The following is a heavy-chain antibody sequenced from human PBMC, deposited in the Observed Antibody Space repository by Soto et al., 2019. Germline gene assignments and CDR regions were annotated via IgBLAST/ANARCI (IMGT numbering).Heavy chain of an antibody. CDR2: ISYDGSNK. CDR3: AIRLTGSTPPSTAHYYGMDV. V-gene: IGHV3-30-3*01. J-gene: IGHJ6*02. D-gene: IGHD3-9*01. CDR1: GFTFSSYA. Sequence: GGSLRLSCAASGFTFSSYAMHWVRQAPGKGLEWVAVISYDGSNKYYADSVKGRFTISRDNSKNTLYLQMNSLRAEDTAVYYCAIRLTGSTPPSTAHYYGMDVWGQGTTVTVSS.